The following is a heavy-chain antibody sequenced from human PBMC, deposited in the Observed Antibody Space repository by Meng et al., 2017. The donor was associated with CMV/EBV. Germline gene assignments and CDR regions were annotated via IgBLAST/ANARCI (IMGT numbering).Heavy chain of an antibody. CDR1: GYTFTGYY. Sequence: ASVKVSCKASGYTFTGYYMHWVRQAPGQGLEWMGWINPNSGGTNYAQKFQSRVTMTRDTSISTAYMELSRLRSDDTAVYYCARRTVVVVPAALDYWGQGTLVTVSS. J-gene: IGHJ4*02. V-gene: IGHV1-2*02. CDR3: ARRTVVVVPAALDY. CDR2: INPNSGGT. D-gene: IGHD2-2*01.